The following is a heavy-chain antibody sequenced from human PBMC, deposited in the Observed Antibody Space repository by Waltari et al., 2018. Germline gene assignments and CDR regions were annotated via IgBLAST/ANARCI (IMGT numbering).Heavy chain of an antibody. D-gene: IGHD2-15*01. V-gene: IGHV3-7*01. CDR1: GFIFSRDW. J-gene: IGHJ4*02. CDR3: ARAVGVADY. Sequence: EIQVVESGGGLVQPGGSLRLSCTAYGFIFSRDWMSWVRQASGKGLEWVANIKHDGTTKFYLDSVKGRFTISRDNAQNTVYLQMNSLRVEDTALYYCARAVGVADYWGQGTLVTISS. CDR2: IKHDGTTK.